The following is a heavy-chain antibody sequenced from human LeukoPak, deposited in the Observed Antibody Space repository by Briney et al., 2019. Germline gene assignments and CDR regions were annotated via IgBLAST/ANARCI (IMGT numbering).Heavy chain of an antibody. CDR2: INPNSGGT. Sequence: ASVKVSCKASGYTFTGYYMHWVGQAPGQGLEWMGWINPNSGGTNYAQKFQGRVTMTRDTSISTAYMELSRLRSDDTAVYYCARDGLGYCSSTSCLYWFDPWGQGTLVTVSS. V-gene: IGHV1-2*02. J-gene: IGHJ5*02. D-gene: IGHD2-2*01. CDR3: ARDGLGYCSSTSCLYWFDP. CDR1: GYTFTGYY.